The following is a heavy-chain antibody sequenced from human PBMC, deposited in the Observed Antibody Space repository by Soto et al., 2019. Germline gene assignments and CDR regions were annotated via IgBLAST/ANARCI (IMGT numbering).Heavy chain of an antibody. V-gene: IGHV4-59*01. J-gene: IGHJ3*02. D-gene: IGHD4-17*01. CDR3: ARGYGDYVFDI. CDR1: GGYSRSYY. CDR2: IYYSGST. Sequence: PSETLSLTCTVSGGYSRSYYWSWIRQPPGKGLEWIGYIYYSGSTNYNPSLKSRVTISVDTSKNQFSLKLSSVTAADTAVYYCARGYGDYVFDIWGQGTMVTVSS.